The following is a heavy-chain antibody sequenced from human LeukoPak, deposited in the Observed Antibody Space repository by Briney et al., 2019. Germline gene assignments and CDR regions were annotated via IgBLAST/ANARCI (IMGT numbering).Heavy chain of an antibody. CDR1: GSTVTIYG. CDR2: ISAYNGNT. V-gene: IGHV1-18*01. CDR3: ARLGRDGYILDY. J-gene: IGHJ4*02. D-gene: IGHD5-24*01. Sequence: ASVKLSCKASGSTVTIYGISWVRQAPGQRPEWMGWISAYNGNTNYAQKLQGRVNMTTDTSASTAYMELRSLRSDDTAVYYCARLGRDGYILDYWGQGTLVTVSS.